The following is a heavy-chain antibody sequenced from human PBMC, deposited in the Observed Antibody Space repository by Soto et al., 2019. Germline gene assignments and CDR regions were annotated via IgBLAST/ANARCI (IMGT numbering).Heavy chain of an antibody. J-gene: IGHJ4*02. V-gene: IGHV3-53*01. CDR2: IYAGGNT. D-gene: IGHD5-18*01. Sequence: VQLVESGGGLIQPGGSLRLSCAASGFTVSSNHMTWVRQAPGRGPEWVSTIYAGGNTYYADSVKGRFTISRDNSKNIPYRQMNSLGAEDTAVYLCVTGLDTAKVGYWGRGTLGTVSS. CDR1: GFTVSSNH. CDR3: VTGLDTAKVGY.